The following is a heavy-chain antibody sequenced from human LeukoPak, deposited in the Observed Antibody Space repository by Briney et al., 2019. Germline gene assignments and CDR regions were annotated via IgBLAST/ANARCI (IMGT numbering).Heavy chain of an antibody. CDR2: IYYSGTT. Sequence: SSETLSLTCSVSGASLNNYYWSWIRQPPGKGLEWIGYIYYSGTTTYNPSLESRDTISVDTSKNQFSLKLRSVTAADTAVYYCARVGEQQLVFFFDSWGQGFLATVSS. CDR3: ARVGEQQLVFFFDS. D-gene: IGHD6-13*01. J-gene: IGHJ4*02. V-gene: IGHV4-59*01. CDR1: GASLNNYY.